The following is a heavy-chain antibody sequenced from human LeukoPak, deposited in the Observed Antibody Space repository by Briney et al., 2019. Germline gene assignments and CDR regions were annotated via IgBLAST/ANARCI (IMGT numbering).Heavy chain of an antibody. CDR2: TSASGGST. J-gene: IGHJ6*03. V-gene: IGHV3-23*01. D-gene: IGHD2-2*01. CDR3: AKDGHDVVPAAPYFYYYMDV. Sequence: SMTPACVLYTFTSTANSTSCVRQPQGSGRGWDAATSASGGSTIHRGSVEGRLTLSRDNSKNTLFLQMNSLRVEDTAVYYCAKDGHDVVPAAPYFYYYMDVWGKGTTVTVSS. CDR1: TFTSTANS.